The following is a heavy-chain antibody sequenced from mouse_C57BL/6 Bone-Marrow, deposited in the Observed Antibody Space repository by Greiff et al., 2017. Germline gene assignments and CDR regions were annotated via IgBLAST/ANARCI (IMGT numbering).Heavy chain of an antibody. CDR1: GYTFTSYW. Sequence: QVQLQQPGAELVMPGASVKLSCKASGYTFTSYWMHWVKQRPGQGLEWIGEIDPSDSYTNYNQKFKGKSTLTVDKSSSTAYMQLSSLTSEDSAVYYCARKGYYYGSSSFAYWGQGTLVTVSA. CDR3: ARKGYYYGSSSFAY. CDR2: IDPSDSYT. D-gene: IGHD1-1*01. V-gene: IGHV1-69*01. J-gene: IGHJ3*01.